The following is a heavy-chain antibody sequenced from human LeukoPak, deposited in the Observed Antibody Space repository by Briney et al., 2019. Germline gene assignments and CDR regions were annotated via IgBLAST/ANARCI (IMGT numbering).Heavy chain of an antibody. CDR1: GFTFSSYA. V-gene: IGHV3-30*04. CDR2: ISYDGSNK. D-gene: IGHD4-23*01. CDR3: AKDYDYGGYYFDY. Sequence: GGSLRLSCAASGFTFSSYAMHWVRQAPGKGLEWVAVISYDGSNKYYADSVKGRFTISRDNSKNTLYLQMNSLRAEDTAVYYCAKDYDYGGYYFDYWGQGTLVTVSS. J-gene: IGHJ4*02.